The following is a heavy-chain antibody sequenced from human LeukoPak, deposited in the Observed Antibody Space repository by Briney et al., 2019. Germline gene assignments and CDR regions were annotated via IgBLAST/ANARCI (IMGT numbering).Heavy chain of an antibody. J-gene: IGHJ5*02. Sequence: SETLSLTCTVSGGYISSYYWSWIRQPPGKGLEWIGYIYYSGSTNYNPSLKSRVTISVDTSKNQFSLKLSSVTAADTAVYYCARRRYWYADWGQGTLVTVSS. CDR2: IYYSGST. CDR3: ARRRYWYAD. CDR1: GGYISSYY. V-gene: IGHV4-59*08.